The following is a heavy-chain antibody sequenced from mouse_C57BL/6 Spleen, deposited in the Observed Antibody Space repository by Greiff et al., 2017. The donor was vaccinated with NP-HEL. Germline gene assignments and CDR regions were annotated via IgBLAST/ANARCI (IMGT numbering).Heavy chain of an antibody. Sequence: QVQLKESGPGILQPSQTLSLTCSFSGFSLSTFGMGVGWIRQPSGKGLEWLAHIWWDDDKYYNPALKSRLTISKDTSKNQVFLKIANVDTADTATYYCARKAYGNYFAWFAYWGQGTLVTVSA. V-gene: IGHV8-8*01. CDR1: GFSLSTFGMG. CDR2: IWWDDDK. D-gene: IGHD2-1*01. J-gene: IGHJ3*01. CDR3: ARKAYGNYFAWFAY.